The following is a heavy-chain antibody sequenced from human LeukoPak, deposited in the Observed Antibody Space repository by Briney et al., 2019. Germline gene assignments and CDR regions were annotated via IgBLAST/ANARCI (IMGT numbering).Heavy chain of an antibody. D-gene: IGHD2-15*01. J-gene: IGHJ6*03. CDR1: GFTFSSYA. CDR3: AKDRAPDIVVVVAAWNYMDV. V-gene: IGHV3-23*01. Sequence: PGGSLRLSCAASGFTFSSYAMTWVRQAPGKGLEWVSGISGSGGSTYYADSVKGRFTISRDNSKNTLYLQMNSLRAEDTAVYYCAKDRAPDIVVVVAAWNYMDVWGKGTTVTVSS. CDR2: ISGSGGST.